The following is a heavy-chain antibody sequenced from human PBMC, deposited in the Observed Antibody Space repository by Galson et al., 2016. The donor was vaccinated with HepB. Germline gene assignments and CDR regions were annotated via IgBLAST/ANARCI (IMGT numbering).Heavy chain of an antibody. D-gene: IGHD2-21*02. CDR2: IWYDGSNK. J-gene: IGHJ6*02. CDR3: AKDGGDSSGGMDV. Sequence: SLRLSCAASGFTFSSYGMHWVRQAPGKGLEWVAIIWYDGSNKYYADSVKGRFTIPRDNSINTLYLQMNSLRAEDTAVYYCAKDGGDSSGGMDVWGQGTTVTVSS. V-gene: IGHV3-33*06. CDR1: GFTFSSYG.